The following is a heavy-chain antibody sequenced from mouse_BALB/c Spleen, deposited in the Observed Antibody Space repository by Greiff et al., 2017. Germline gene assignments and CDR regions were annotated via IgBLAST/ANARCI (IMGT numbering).Heavy chain of an antibody. CDR3: ARGDGYYPAWFAY. CDR2: INPSTGYT. Sequence: VQLQQSGAELAKPGASVKMSCKASGYTFTSYWMHWVKQRPGQGLEWIGYINPSTGYTEYNQKFKDKATLTADKSSSTAYMQLSSLTSEDSAVYYCARGDGYYPAWFAYWGQGTLVTVSA. J-gene: IGHJ3*01. CDR1: GYTFTSYW. D-gene: IGHD2-3*01. V-gene: IGHV1-7*01.